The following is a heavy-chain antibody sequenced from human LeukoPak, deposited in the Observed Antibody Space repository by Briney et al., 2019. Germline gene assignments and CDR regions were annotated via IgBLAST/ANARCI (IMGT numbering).Heavy chain of an antibody. Sequence: GGSLRLSCAASGFTFSSYSMNWVRQAPGKGLEWVSSISSSSSSYIYYADSVKGRFTISRDNSKNTLYLQMNSLRAEDTAVYYCAKSPPLRYFDWNGLGYGMDVWGQGTTVTVSS. CDR2: ISSSSSSYI. V-gene: IGHV3-21*04. D-gene: IGHD3-9*01. CDR1: GFTFSSYS. J-gene: IGHJ6*02. CDR3: AKSPPLRYFDWNGLGYGMDV.